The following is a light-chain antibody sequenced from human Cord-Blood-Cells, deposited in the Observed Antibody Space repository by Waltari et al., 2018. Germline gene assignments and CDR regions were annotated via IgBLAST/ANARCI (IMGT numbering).Light chain of an antibody. Sequence: EIVMTQSPATLSVSPGERATLSCRASQSVSSNLAWYQQKPGQAPRLLLYGASTGATGIPARFSGSGSGTEFTLTISSLQSEDFAVYYCQQYNNWPYTFGQGTKLEIK. CDR3: QQYNNWPYT. CDR1: QSVSSN. V-gene: IGKV3-15*01. CDR2: GAS. J-gene: IGKJ2*01.